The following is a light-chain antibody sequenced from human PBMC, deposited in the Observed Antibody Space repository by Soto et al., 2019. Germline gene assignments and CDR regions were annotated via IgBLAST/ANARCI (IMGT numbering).Light chain of an antibody. V-gene: IGLV2-14*01. CDR3: LSYTISSSYV. CDR2: EVT. Sequence: ALAQPASVSGSPGQSITISCTGTSSDVGAYNRVSWYQQRSGKAPKLMVYEVTHRPSGVSNRFSGSKSGNTASLTISGLQAEDEADYYCLSYTISSSYVFGTGTKVTVL. CDR1: SSDVGAYNR. J-gene: IGLJ1*01.